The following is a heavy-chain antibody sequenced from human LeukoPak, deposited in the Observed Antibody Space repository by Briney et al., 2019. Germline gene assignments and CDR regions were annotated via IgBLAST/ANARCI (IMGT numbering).Heavy chain of an antibody. CDR1: GFTFSSYA. CDR2: ISGSGGST. D-gene: IGHD3-10*01. Sequence: GGSLRLSCAASGFTFSSYAMSWVRQAPGQGLEWVSAISGSGGSTYYADSVKGRFTISRDNSKNTLYLQMNSLRAEDTAVYYCAKDRSLYYGSGNFDYWGQGTLVTVSS. V-gene: IGHV3-23*01. J-gene: IGHJ4*02. CDR3: AKDRSLYYGSGNFDY.